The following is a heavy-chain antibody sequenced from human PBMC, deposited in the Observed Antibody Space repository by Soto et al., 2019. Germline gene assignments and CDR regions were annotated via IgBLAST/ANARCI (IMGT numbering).Heavy chain of an antibody. CDR3: AKAVSYLGDPYYGANPYFDY. Sequence: GGSLRLSCAASGFTFSSYAMSWVRQAPGKGLEWVSAISGSGGSTYYADSVKGRFTFSRDNSKNTLYLQMNGLRAEDTAVYYCAKAVSYLGDPYYGANPYFDYWGQGTLVTVSS. J-gene: IGHJ4*02. V-gene: IGHV3-23*01. CDR2: ISGSGGST. CDR1: GFTFSSYA. D-gene: IGHD3-10*01.